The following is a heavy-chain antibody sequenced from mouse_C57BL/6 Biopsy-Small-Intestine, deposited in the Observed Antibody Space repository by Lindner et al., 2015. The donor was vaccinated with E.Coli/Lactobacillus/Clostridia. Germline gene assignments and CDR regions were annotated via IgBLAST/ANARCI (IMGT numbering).Heavy chain of an antibody. D-gene: IGHD2-4*01. CDR3: AREGDYPYWYFDV. Sequence: VQLQESGPELVKPGASVKISCKASGYAFSSSWMNWVKQRPGKGLEWIGRIYPGDGDTNYNGKFKGKATLTADKSSSTAYMQLSSLTSEDSAVYFCAREGDYPYWYFDVWGTGTTVTVSS. V-gene: IGHV1-82*01. J-gene: IGHJ1*03. CDR2: IYPGDGDT. CDR1: GYAFSSSW.